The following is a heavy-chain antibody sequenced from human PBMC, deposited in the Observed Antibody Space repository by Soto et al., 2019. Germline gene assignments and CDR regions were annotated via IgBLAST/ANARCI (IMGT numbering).Heavy chain of an antibody. J-gene: IGHJ5*02. CDR1: GGSISSGGYY. Sequence: SETLSLTCTVSGGSISSGGYYWSWIRQHPGKGLEWIGYIYYSGSTYYNPSLKSRVTISVDTSKNQFSLKLSSVTAADTAVYYCARVSFEYSSSSGVNWFDPWGQGTLVTVSS. CDR2: IYYSGST. CDR3: ARVSFEYSSSSGVNWFDP. D-gene: IGHD6-6*01. V-gene: IGHV4-31*03.